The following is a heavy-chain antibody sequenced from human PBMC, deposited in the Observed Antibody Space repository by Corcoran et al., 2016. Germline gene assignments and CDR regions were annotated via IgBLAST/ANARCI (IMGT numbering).Heavy chain of an antibody. Sequence: EVQLVESGGGLVKPGGSLRLSCAASGFTFSSYSMNWVRQAPGKGLEWVSSISSSSSYIYYADSVKGRFTISRDNAKNSLYLQMNSLRAEDTAVYYCARGGVGSGSIDYWGQGTLVTVSS. CDR2: ISSSSSYI. D-gene: IGHD6-19*01. V-gene: IGHV3-21*01. J-gene: IGHJ4*02. CDR1: GFTFSSYS. CDR3: ARGGVGSGSIDY.